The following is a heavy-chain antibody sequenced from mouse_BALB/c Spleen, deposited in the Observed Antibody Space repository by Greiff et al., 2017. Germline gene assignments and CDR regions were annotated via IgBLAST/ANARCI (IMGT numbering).Heavy chain of an antibody. V-gene: IGHV2-6-2*01. J-gene: IGHJ1*01. Sequence: QVQLQQSGPDLVAPSQSLSITCTVSGFSLTSYGVHWVRQPPGKGLEWLVVIWSDGSTTYNSALKSRLSISKDNSKSQVFLKMNSLQTDDTAMYYCARHHSSDGYWYFDVWGAGTTVTVSS. CDR2: IWSDGST. CDR1: GFSLTSYG. D-gene: IGHD2-12*01. CDR3: ARHHSSDGYWYFDV.